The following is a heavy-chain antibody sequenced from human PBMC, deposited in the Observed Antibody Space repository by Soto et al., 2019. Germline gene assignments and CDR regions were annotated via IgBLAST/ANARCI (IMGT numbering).Heavy chain of an antibody. J-gene: IGHJ4*02. V-gene: IGHV3-15*07. CDR2: IKSKTDGGTT. CDR1: SVSNAW. D-gene: IGHD3-22*01. Sequence: SVSNAWMNWVRQAPGKGLEWVGRIKSKTDGGTTDYAAPVKGRFTIXXXXXXXXXXLXXXXXXXEDTAVYYCTTDLSDDXXXYYYPDWGQGTLVTVSS. CDR3: TTDLSDDXXXYYYPD.